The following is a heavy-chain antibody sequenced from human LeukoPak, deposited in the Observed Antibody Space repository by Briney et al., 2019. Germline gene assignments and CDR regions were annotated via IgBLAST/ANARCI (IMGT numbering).Heavy chain of an antibody. CDR3: ARLGIGVVPSAMLGDYYFDY. J-gene: IGHJ4*02. CDR2: VYYSGTT. D-gene: IGHD2-2*01. CDR1: GGSISSSY. V-gene: IGHV4-59*08. Sequence: SETLSLTCTVSGGSISSSYWSWIRQPPGKGLEWIGYVYYSGTTKYNPSLKSRVTMSVDTSKNQFSLKLTSVTAADTAVYYCARLGIGVVPSAMLGDYYFDYWGQGTLVTVSS.